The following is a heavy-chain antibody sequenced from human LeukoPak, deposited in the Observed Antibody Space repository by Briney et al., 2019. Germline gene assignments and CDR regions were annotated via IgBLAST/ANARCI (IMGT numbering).Heavy chain of an antibody. V-gene: IGHV3-30*18. CDR1: GFIFSNYA. CDR2: ISFDGSKK. J-gene: IGHJ6*02. CDR3: VKRGGGDLGLDV. D-gene: IGHD2-21*02. Sequence: GGSLRLSCAASGFIFSNYAIHWVRQTPGKGLECVAVISFDGSKKYYADFAKGRFTISRDDSKNTAYLQMNGLRVEDTAVFYCVKRGGGDLGLDVWGQGTTVTVSS.